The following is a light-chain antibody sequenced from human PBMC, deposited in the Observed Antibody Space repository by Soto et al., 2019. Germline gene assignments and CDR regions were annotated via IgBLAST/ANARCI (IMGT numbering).Light chain of an antibody. CDR2: EVT. CDR3: SSYTSSSTVV. CDR1: SSDVGRYTY. V-gene: IGLV2-14*01. Sequence: QSVLTQPASVSGSPGQSITISCTGTSSDVGRYTYVSWYQQHPGKAPNLMIYEVTNRPSGVSNRFSGSKSGDTASLTISGLQAEDEADYYCSSYTSSSTVVFGGGTKLTVL. J-gene: IGLJ2*01.